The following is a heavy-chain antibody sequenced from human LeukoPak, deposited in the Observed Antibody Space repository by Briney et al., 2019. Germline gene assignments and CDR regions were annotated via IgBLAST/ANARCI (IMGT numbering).Heavy chain of an antibody. CDR1: GFTFSSYA. Sequence: GGSLRLSCAASGFTFSSYAMHWVRQAPGKGLEWVAVISYDGSNKYYADSVKGRFTISRDNSKNTLYLQMNSLRAEDTAVYYCAREKYSSGRYPRAFDYWGQGTLVTVSS. D-gene: IGHD6-19*01. V-gene: IGHV3-30-3*01. CDR3: AREKYSSGRYPRAFDY. CDR2: ISYDGSNK. J-gene: IGHJ4*02.